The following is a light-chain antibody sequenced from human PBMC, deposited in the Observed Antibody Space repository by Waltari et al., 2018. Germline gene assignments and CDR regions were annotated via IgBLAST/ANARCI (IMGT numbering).Light chain of an antibody. CDR2: WAS. CDR3: QQYLSTPPT. V-gene: IGKV4-1*01. J-gene: IGKJ1*01. CDR1: QSVLYSSNNKNY. Sequence: DIVMTQSPDSLAVSLGERATIHCQSSQSVLYSSNNKNYLAWYQQKPGQPPKLLIYWASTRESGVPDRFSGSGSGTDFTLTISSLQAEDVAVYYCQQYLSTPPTFGQGTKVEIK.